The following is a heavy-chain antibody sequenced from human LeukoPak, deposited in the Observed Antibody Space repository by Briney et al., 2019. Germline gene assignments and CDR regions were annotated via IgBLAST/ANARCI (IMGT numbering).Heavy chain of an antibody. CDR3: GRDVEYQLKLYYYYYYYMDV. D-gene: IGHD2-2*01. V-gene: IGHV3-7*01. CDR1: GFTFSSYW. Sequence: GGSLRLSCAASGFTFSSYWMSWVRQAPGKGLEWVANIKQDGSEKYYVDSVKGRFTISRDNAKNSLYLQMNSLRAEDTAVYYCGRDVEYQLKLYYYYYYYMDVWGKGTTVTVSS. J-gene: IGHJ6*03. CDR2: IKQDGSEK.